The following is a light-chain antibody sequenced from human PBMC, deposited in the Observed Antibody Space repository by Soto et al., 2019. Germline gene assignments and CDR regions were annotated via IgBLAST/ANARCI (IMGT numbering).Light chain of an antibody. V-gene: IGKV3-20*01. CDR1: QSVRSNY. CDR2: GAS. CDR3: HQYGISPAT. J-gene: IGKJ2*01. Sequence: EIVLTQSPGTLSLSPGERATLSCRASQSVRSNYLAWYQQKPGQAPSLLIYGASTRATGIPDRFSGSGSGTHFSLTITRLEPEYLPVYYCHQYGISPATFGQGTKLEIK.